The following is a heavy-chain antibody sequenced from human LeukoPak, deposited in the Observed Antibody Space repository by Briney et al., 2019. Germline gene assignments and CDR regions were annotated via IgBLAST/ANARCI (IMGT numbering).Heavy chain of an antibody. V-gene: IGHV4-34*01. CDR1: GGSISSYY. Sequence: SETLSLTCTVSGGSISSYYWSWIRQPPGKGLEWIGEINHSGSTNYNPSLKSRVTISVDTSKNQFSLKLSSVTAADTAVYYCARGLGLPTVTTEVKDYWGQGTLVTVSS. CDR3: ARGLGLPTVTTEVKDY. CDR2: INHSGST. D-gene: IGHD4-17*01. J-gene: IGHJ4*02.